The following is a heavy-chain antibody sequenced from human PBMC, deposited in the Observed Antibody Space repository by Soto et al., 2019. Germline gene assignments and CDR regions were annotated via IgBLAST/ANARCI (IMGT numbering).Heavy chain of an antibody. V-gene: IGHV1-2*04. CDR3: ARAVGYSGYLIDY. J-gene: IGHJ4*02. CDR1: GYTFTGYY. D-gene: IGHD5-12*01. Sequence: GASVKVSCKPSGYTFTGYYMHWVRQAPGQGLEWMGWINPNSGGTNYAQKFQGWVTMTRDTSISTAYMELSRLRSDDTAVYYCARAVGYSGYLIDYWGQGTLVTVSS. CDR2: INPNSGGT.